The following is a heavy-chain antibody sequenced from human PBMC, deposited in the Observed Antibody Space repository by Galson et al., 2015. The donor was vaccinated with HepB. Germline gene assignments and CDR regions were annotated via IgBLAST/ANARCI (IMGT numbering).Heavy chain of an antibody. CDR1: GLTFSSYD. CDR2: ISGSGGST. V-gene: IGHV3-23*01. Sequence: SLRLSCATSGLTFSSYDMSWVRQAPGKGLEWVSAISGSGGSTYYADSVKGRFTISRDNSKNTLYLQMNSLRAEDTAVYYCAKIGGSGYFFANDAFDIWGQGTMVTVSS. J-gene: IGHJ3*02. D-gene: IGHD3-22*01. CDR3: AKIGGSGYFFANDAFDI.